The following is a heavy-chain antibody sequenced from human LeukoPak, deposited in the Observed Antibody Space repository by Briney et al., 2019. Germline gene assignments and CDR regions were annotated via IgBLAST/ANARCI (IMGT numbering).Heavy chain of an antibody. D-gene: IGHD5-18*01. Sequence: SETLSLTCTVPGGSISSYYWSWIRQPPGKGLEWIGYIYYSGSTNYNPSLKSRVTISVDTSKNQFSLKLSSVTAADTAVYYCARDRRGYSYGLDYWGQGTLVTVSS. J-gene: IGHJ4*02. V-gene: IGHV4-59*01. CDR1: GGSISSYY. CDR2: IYYSGST. CDR3: ARDRRGYSYGLDY.